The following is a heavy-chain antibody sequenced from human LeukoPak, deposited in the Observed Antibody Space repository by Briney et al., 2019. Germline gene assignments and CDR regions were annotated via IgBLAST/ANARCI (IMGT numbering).Heavy chain of an antibody. CDR2: MNHSGST. CDR1: GGSFSGYY. CDR3: ARRLGRKFGERFYYYHYMDV. V-gene: IGHV4-34*01. D-gene: IGHD3-10*01. Sequence: SETLSLTCAVYGGSFSGYYWSWIRQPPGKGLEWIGEMNHSGSTNYNPSLKSRVTISVDTSKNQFSLKLSSVTAADTAVYYCARRLGRKFGERFYYYHYMDVWGKGTTVTIPS. J-gene: IGHJ6*03.